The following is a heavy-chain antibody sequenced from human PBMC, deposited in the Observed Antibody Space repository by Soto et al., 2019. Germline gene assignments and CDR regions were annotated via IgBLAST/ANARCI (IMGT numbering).Heavy chain of an antibody. Sequence: QLQLQESGPGLVKPSETLSLTCSVSGDSINSDNYYWGWIRQPPGKGLEWIGSIYYRGNTYYNPSLKTRDTISLDKSKGQVSRKLNSVTAADSAVYFCARLEGLATISYYFDYWGQGTLVTVSS. CDR2: IYYRGNT. CDR1: GDSINSDNYY. V-gene: IGHV4-39*01. J-gene: IGHJ4*02. D-gene: IGHD3-9*01. CDR3: ARLEGLATISYYFDY.